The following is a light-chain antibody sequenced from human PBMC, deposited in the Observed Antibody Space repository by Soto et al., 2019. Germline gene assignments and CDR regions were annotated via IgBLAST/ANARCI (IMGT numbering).Light chain of an antibody. Sequence: QSALTQPASVSGSPGQSITISCTGTSSDVGGYNYVSWYQQHPGKAPKLMIYDVSNRPSGVSNRFSGSKSGNTASLTISGLKAEDEADDYCSSYTSSSTIEFGGGTKLTVL. J-gene: IGLJ2*01. V-gene: IGLV2-14*01. CDR3: SSYTSSSTIE. CDR2: DVS. CDR1: SSDVGGYNY.